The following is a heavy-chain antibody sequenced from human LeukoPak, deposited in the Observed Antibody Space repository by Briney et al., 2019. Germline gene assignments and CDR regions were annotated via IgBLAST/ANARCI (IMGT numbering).Heavy chain of an antibody. V-gene: IGHV4-4*09. J-gene: IGHJ6*03. CDR2: IYTSGST. CDR1: GGSLSSYY. Sequence: SETLSLTCTVSGGSLSSYYWTWIRQPAGKGLEWIGYIYTSGSTNYNPSLKSRVTISVDTSKNQFSLKLSSVTAADTAVYYCASSNLGYSSGWYERSYCMDVWGKGTTVTVSS. CDR3: ASSNLGYSSGWYERSYCMDV. D-gene: IGHD6-19*01.